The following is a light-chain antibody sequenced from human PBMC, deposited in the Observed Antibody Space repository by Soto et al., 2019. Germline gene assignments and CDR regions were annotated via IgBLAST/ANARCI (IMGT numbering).Light chain of an antibody. CDR1: VSNIGAGYH. V-gene: IGLV1-40*01. CDR2: DTS. CDR3: QSYDSSLSGVV. J-gene: IGLJ2*01. Sequence: QSVLTQPPSVSGAPGQRVTISCAGSVSNIGAGYHVHWYQQLPRTAPKLLIYDTSNRPSGVPDRFSGSKSDTSASLAITGLQTEDEADYYCQSYDSSLSGVVFGGGTKVTVL.